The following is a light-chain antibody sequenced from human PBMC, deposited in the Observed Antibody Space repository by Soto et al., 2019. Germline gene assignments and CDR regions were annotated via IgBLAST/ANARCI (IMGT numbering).Light chain of an antibody. CDR2: RAS. CDR1: QSINSW. V-gene: IGKV1-5*03. J-gene: IGKJ1*01. Sequence: DIQMTQSPSTLSASAGDRVTITCRASQSINSWLACYQQIPGKAPKILIYRASSLESGVPSRFSGSESGTEFTLTISSLQPDDFATYYCQHYNSYPWTFGQGTKVKI. CDR3: QHYNSYPWT.